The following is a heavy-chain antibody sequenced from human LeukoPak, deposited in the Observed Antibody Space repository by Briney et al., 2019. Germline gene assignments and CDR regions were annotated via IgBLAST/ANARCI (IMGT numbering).Heavy chain of an antibody. D-gene: IGHD3-22*01. Sequence: SETLSLTCTVSGGSISSGDYYWSWIRQPPGKGLEWIGYIYYSGSTYYNPSLKSRVTISVDTSKNQFSLKLSSVTAADTAVYYCARGSPNYYDMKPTRWPGVFDPWGQGTLVTVSS. CDR1: GGSISSGDYY. V-gene: IGHV4-30-4*08. J-gene: IGHJ5*02. CDR2: IYYSGST. CDR3: ARGSPNYYDMKPTRWPGVFDP.